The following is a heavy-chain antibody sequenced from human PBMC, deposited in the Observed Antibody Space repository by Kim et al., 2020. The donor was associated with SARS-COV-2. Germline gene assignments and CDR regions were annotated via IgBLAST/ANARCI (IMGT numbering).Heavy chain of an antibody. Sequence: ASVKVSCKASGYTFTSYAMHWVRQAPGQRLEWMGWINAGNGNTKYSQKFQGRVTITRDTSASTAYMELSSLRSEDTAVYYCAGGIVSNYPIINYYYYGMDVWRQGTTVTVSS. D-gene: IGHD4-4*01. J-gene: IGHJ6*01. V-gene: IGHV1-3*01. CDR2: INAGNGNT. CDR3: AGGIVSNYPIINYYYYGMDV. CDR1: GYTFTSYA.